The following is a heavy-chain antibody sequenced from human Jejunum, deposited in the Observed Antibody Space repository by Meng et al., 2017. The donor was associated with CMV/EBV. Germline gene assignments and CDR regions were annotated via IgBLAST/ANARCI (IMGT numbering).Heavy chain of an antibody. D-gene: IGHD3-16*01. CDR3: ARDSLSGGSNF. V-gene: IGHV4-61*08. Sequence: CTVAGDSVNSRDFYWSWSRQPPGGGLEWIGYVDYTGGANYNSSLESRVVISVDISKNQISLELHTVTAADTAVYFCARDSLSGGSNFWGQGTLVTVSS. CDR1: GDSVNSRDFY. CDR2: VDYTGGA. J-gene: IGHJ4*02.